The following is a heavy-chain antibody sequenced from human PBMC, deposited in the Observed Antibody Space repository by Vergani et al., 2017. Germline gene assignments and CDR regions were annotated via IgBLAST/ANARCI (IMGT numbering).Heavy chain of an antibody. J-gene: IGHJ4*02. CDR2: IKQDGSEK. CDR3: ARQLGSSGYRRFDY. Sequence: EVQLVESGGGLVQPGGSLRLSCAASELTFSIYWMRWVRQAPGKGLEWVGNIKQDGSEKYYMDSVKGRFTISRDNAKNSLYLQMNSLRVEDTAVYYCARQLGSSGYRRFDYWGQGTLVTVSS. D-gene: IGHD3-22*01. V-gene: IGHV3-7*01. CDR1: ELTFSIYW.